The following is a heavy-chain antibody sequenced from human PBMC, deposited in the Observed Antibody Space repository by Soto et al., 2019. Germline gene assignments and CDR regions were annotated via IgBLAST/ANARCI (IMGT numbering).Heavy chain of an antibody. D-gene: IGHD2-21*02. CDR1: GFTFSNYA. CDR3: AKFYGGDSAHTYPLDP. CDR2: ISSSGGST. V-gene: IGHV3-23*01. J-gene: IGHJ5*02. Sequence: EVQLLESGGGLVPPGGSLRLSCAASGFTFSNYAMSWVRQAPGKGLEWVSAISSSGGSTYYADTVKRRFTISRDNCKNPLYLQMYSKRAEDTHVYYYAKFYGGDSAHTYPLDPWGQGTLVTVSA.